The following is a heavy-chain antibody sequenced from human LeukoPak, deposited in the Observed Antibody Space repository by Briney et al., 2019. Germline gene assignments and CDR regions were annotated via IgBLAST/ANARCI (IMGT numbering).Heavy chain of an antibody. CDR3: ASSRVVIRAFDI. V-gene: IGHV1-18*01. Sequence: ASVKVSCKASGYTFTSYGISWVRQAPGQGLEWMGWISAYNGNTNYAQKLQGRVTMTEDTSTDTAYMELSSLRSEDTAVYYCASSRVVIRAFDIWGQGTMVTVSS. J-gene: IGHJ3*02. D-gene: IGHD3-3*01. CDR1: GYTFTSYG. CDR2: ISAYNGNT.